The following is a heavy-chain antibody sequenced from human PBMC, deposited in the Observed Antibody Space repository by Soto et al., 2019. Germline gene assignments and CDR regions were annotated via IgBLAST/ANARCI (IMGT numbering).Heavy chain of an antibody. J-gene: IGHJ3*02. Sequence: EAQLLESGGGLVQPGGSLRLSCAASGFIFSTYAMNWVRQAPGKGLEYVSAITNDGGSTYYAESVRGRFTISRDNSINTLYLQMSSLRSEDTAIYYCAHPRGYGVFDAVDIWGQGTMVTVS. CDR1: GFIFSTYA. CDR3: AHPRGYGVFDAVDI. CDR2: ITNDGGST. V-gene: IGHV3-23*01. D-gene: IGHD4-17*01.